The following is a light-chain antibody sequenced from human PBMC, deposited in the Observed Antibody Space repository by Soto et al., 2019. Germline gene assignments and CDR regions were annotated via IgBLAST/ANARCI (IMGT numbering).Light chain of an antibody. CDR2: GAS. J-gene: IGKJ4*01. CDR1: QRITDNF. CDR3: QKYNGSPLT. V-gene: IGKV3-20*01. Sequence: EIVLTQSPVTLSLSPGERATLSCRASQRITDNFLAWFQQKPGLAPRLLISGASTRASGVPDRFSGGGSGTDFTLTISSLQPEDVATYYCQKYNGSPLTFGGGTNVEIK.